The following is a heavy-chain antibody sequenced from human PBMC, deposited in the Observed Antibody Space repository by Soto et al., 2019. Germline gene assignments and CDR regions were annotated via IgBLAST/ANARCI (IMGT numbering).Heavy chain of an antibody. CDR1: TFNFTSYS. V-gene: IGHV3-21*01. D-gene: IGHD3-9*01. J-gene: IGHJ4*02. Sequence: PGGSLRLSCAGSTFNFTSYSLNWVRQAPGKGLEWVSSISATSTYIFYADSVKGRFTISRDNAKNSVSLQMNSLRAEDTALYYCARVNSATGSMHFDHWGQGALVTVS. CDR3: ARVNSATGSMHFDH. CDR2: ISATSTYI.